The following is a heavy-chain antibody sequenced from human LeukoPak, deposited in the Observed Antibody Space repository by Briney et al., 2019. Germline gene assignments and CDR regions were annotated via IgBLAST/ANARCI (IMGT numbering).Heavy chain of an antibody. Sequence: ASVKVSCKASGYTFTDYYIHWVRQAPAQGLEWMGWLNPNSGGPNYAQKFQGRITMTRDTSISTVYMELSSLRSDDTAIYYCARGDSSGTRYWGQGTLVTVSS. D-gene: IGHD6-19*01. J-gene: IGHJ4*02. CDR3: ARGDSSGTRY. V-gene: IGHV1-2*02. CDR2: LNPNSGGP. CDR1: GYTFTDYY.